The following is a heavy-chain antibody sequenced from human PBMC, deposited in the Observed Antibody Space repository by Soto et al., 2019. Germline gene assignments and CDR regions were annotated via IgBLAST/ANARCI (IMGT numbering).Heavy chain of an antibody. CDR1: GFTFSSYS. V-gene: IGHV3-21*01. CDR2: ISSSSSYI. J-gene: IGHJ5*02. D-gene: IGHD4-4*01. Sequence: GGSLRLSCAASGFTFSSYSMNWVRQAPGKGLEWVSSISSSSSYIYYADSVKGRFTISRDNAKNSLYLQMNSLRAEDTAVYYCASLARHDYNGDWFDPWGQGTLVTVSS. CDR3: ASLARHDYNGDWFDP.